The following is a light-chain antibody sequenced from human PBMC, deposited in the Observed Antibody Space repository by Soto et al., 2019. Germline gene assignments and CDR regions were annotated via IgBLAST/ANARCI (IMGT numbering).Light chain of an antibody. CDR2: EVS. CDR1: SSDVGGYND. V-gene: IGLV2-14*01. J-gene: IGLJ1*01. CDR3: SSYTSSSTVV. Sequence: QSALTQPASVSGSPGQSITISCTGTSSDVGGYNDVSWYQQHPGKAPKLMIYEVSNRPSGVSNRFSGSKSGNTASLTISGLQAEDEAGYYCSSYTSSSTVVFGTGTKLTVL.